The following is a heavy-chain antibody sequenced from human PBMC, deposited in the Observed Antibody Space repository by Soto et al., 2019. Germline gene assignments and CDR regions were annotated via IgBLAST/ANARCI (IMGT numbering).Heavy chain of an antibody. D-gene: IGHD2-15*01. J-gene: IGHJ3*01. V-gene: IGHV1-69*12. Sequence: HVQLVQSGAAVKKPGSSVKVSCKSSGGPFSGHTMNWVRQAPGQGLEWMGGLTPIFDAPIYAQNFRGRVTITADAPASTAYMELSSLTPEDTAVYYCARDRREVVGNDAFDFWGQGTMVTVSS. CDR3: ARDRREVVGNDAFDF. CDR1: GGPFSGHT. CDR2: LTPIFDAP.